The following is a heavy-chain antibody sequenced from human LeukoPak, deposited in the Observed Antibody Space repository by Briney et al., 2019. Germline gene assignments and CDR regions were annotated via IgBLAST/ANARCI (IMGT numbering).Heavy chain of an antibody. CDR2: IYYSGST. J-gene: IGHJ4*01. CDR1: GGSISSYY. D-gene: IGHD3-3*01. V-gene: IGHV4-59*01. Sequence: NPSETLSLTCTVSGGSISSYYWSWIRQPPGKGLEWIGYIYYSGSTNYNPSLKSRVTISVDTSKNQFSLKLSSVTAADTAVYYCARDFNRDYDFWSGYYRGGYFDYWGQEPWSPSPQ. CDR3: ARDFNRDYDFWSGYYRGGYFDY.